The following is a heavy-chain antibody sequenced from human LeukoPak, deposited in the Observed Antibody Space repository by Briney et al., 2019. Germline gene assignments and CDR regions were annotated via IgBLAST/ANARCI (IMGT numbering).Heavy chain of an antibody. V-gene: IGHV4-4*07. CDR2: IYTSGST. CDR1: GGSISSYY. CDR3: ARDLNYYDSSGSLEYYFDY. D-gene: IGHD3-22*01. Sequence: PSETLSLTCTVSGGSISSYYWSWIRQPAGKGLEWIGGIYTSGSTNYNPSLKSRVTMSVDTSKNQFSLKLSSVTAADTAVYYCARDLNYYDSSGSLEYYFDYWGQGTLVTVSS. J-gene: IGHJ4*02.